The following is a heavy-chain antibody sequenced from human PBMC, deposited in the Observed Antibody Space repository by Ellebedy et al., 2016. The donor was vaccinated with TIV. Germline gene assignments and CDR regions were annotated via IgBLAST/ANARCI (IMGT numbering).Heavy chain of an antibody. D-gene: IGHD3-22*01. V-gene: IGHV3-48*01. CDR1: GFTFSSYS. CDR3: ARAPGDHYYDSSGRYYFDY. J-gene: IGHJ4*02. Sequence: GESLKISCAASGFTFSSYSMNWVRQAPGKGLEWVSYISSSSSTIYYADSVKGRFTISRDNAKNSLYLQMNSLRAEDTAVYYCARAPGDHYYDSSGRYYFDYWGQGTLVTVSS. CDR2: ISSSSSTI.